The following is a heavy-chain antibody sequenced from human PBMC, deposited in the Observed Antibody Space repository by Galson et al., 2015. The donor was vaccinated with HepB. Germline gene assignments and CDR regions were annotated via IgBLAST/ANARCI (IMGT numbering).Heavy chain of an antibody. J-gene: IGHJ2*01. CDR1: GFSIKDFW. D-gene: IGHD3-9*01. CDR3: ARDRSPLYDLFTGSYNWYFDL. V-gene: IGHV3-74*01. CDR2: ISSDGLST. Sequence: SLRLSCAASGFSIKDFWMHWVRQVPGKGLLWVARISSDGLSTAYADSVQGRFTISRDNAQNTFYLQMNAPRVEDTAVYYCARDRSPLYDLFTGSYNWYFDLWGRGTLVTVSS.